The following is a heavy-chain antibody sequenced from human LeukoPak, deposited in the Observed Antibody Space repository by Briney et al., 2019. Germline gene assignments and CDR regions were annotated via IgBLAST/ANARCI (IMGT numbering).Heavy chain of an antibody. J-gene: IGHJ4*02. CDR2: VHKTGKT. D-gene: IGHD7-27*01. Sequence: PSETLSLTCALSTVSVSSGNWWSWVRQPPGKGLEWIGEVHKTGKTNYNPSLKTRVTVSIDASKNQLSLELTSVTAADAAVYYCARELLGAPTPGAYWGQGTRVTVSS. CDR1: TVSVSSGNW. V-gene: IGHV4-4*02. CDR3: ARELLGAPTPGAY.